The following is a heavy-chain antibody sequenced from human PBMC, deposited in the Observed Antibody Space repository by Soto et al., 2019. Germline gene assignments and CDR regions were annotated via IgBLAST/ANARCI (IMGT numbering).Heavy chain of an antibody. J-gene: IGHJ4*02. CDR1: GGTFSSYA. D-gene: IGHD6-13*01. CDR3: ASTGYSSSPFDC. CDR2: IIPLFGTA. V-gene: IGHV1-69*01. Sequence: QVQLVQSGAEVKKPGSSVKVSCQASGGTFSSYAISWGRQAPGQGLEWMGGIIPLFGTANYAQKFQGRVTITADESTSTAYMELSSLRSEDTAVYYCASTGYSSSPFDCWGPGTLVTVSS.